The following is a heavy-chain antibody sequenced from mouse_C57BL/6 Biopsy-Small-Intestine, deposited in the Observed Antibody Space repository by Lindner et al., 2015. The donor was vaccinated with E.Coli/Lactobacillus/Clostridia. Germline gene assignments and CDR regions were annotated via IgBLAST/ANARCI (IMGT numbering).Heavy chain of an antibody. J-gene: IGHJ3*01. V-gene: IGHV1-15*01. CDR2: IEPETGGT. CDR1: GNKFTDCE. D-gene: IGHD2-4*01. CDR3: TRYYDYDWFAY. Sequence: VQLQESGAELVRPGASVTLSCKASGNKFTDCEIHWVKQTPVHGLEWIGAIEPETGGTVHNQKFKGKAILTADKSSSTAYMELRSLTSEDSGVYYCTRYYDYDWFAYWGQGTLVTVSA.